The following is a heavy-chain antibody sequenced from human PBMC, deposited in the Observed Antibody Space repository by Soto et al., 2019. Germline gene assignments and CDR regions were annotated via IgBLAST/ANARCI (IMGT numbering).Heavy chain of an antibody. Sequence: TSETLYLTCTVSGGSISSCGYYWSWIRQHPGKGLEWIGYIYYSGSTYYNPSLKSRVTISVDTSKNQFSLKLSSVTAAATAVYYCERVDYGGNFSPRTLYYFAYWGQGILVTVFS. D-gene: IGHD4-17*01. V-gene: IGHV4-31*03. J-gene: IGHJ4*02. CDR3: ERVDYGGNFSPRTLYYFAY. CDR1: GGSISSCGYY. CDR2: IYYSGST.